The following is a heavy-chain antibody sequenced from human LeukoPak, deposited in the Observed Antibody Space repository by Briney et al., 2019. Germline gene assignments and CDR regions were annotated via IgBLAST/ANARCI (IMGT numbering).Heavy chain of an antibody. D-gene: IGHD6-19*01. V-gene: IGHV3-30-3*01. CDR1: GFTFSSYA. Sequence: GGSLRLSCAVSGFTFSSYAMHWVRQAPGKGLEWVAVIPYDGSNKYYADSVKGRFTISRDNSKNTLYLQMNSLRAEDTAVYYCARDVAVAGEFDYWGQGTLVTVSS. CDR2: IPYDGSNK. CDR3: ARDVAVAGEFDY. J-gene: IGHJ4*02.